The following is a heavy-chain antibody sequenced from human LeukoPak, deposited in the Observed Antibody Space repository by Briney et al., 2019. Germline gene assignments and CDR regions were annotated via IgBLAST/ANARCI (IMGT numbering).Heavy chain of an antibody. J-gene: IGHJ4*02. CDR3: ARDQYLAYCGGDCYSGQFDY. Sequence: GGSLRLSCAASGFTFSSYSMNWVRQAPGKGLEWVSSISSSSSYIYYADSVKGRFTISRDNAKNSLYLQMNSLRAEDTAVYYCARDQYLAYCGGDCYSGQFDYWGQGILVTVSS. CDR1: GFTFSSYS. CDR2: ISSSSSYI. D-gene: IGHD2-21*02. V-gene: IGHV3-21*01.